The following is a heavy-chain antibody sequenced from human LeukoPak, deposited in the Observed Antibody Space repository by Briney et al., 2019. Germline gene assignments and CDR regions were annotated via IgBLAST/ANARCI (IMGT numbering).Heavy chain of an antibody. CDR2: ISYDGSNK. CDR3: ARDAAVVAASGIFDY. J-gene: IGHJ4*02. CDR1: GFTFSSYA. D-gene: IGHD2-15*01. V-gene: IGHV3-30*04. Sequence: GGTLRLSCAASGFTFSSYAMHWVRQAPGKGLEWVAVISYDGSNKYYADSVKGRFTISRDNSKNTLYLQMNRLRAEDTAVYYCARDAAVVAASGIFDYWGQGTLVTVSS.